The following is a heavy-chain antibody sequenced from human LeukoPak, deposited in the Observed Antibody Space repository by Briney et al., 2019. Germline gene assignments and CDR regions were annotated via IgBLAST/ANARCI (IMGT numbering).Heavy chain of an antibody. D-gene: IGHD5-12*01. J-gene: IGHJ6*03. CDR1: GFTFRNYV. CDR2: IVQDGSNQ. Sequence: AGGSLRLSCAASGFTFRNYVMNWVRQAPGKGLEAVAGIVQDGSNQYYVDSVKGRFTISRDNSKNTVYLQMNSLSDGDTAIYYCARGQYSADDRSYYYYYFMDVWGKGTTVTVSS. CDR3: ARGQYSADDRSYYYYYFMDV. V-gene: IGHV3-30*04.